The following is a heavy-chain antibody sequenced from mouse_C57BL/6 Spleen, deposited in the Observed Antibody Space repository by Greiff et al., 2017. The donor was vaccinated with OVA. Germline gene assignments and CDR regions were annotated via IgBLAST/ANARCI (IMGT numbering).Heavy chain of an antibody. V-gene: IGHV1-39*01. J-gene: IGHJ3*01. CDR3: ARSLLYDGYPWFAY. CDR2: INPNYGTT. Sequence: VQLKQSGPELVKPGASVKISCKASGYSFTDYNMNWVKQSNGKSLEWIGVINPNYGTTSYNQKFKGKAKLTVDQSSSTAYMQLNSLTSEDSAVYYCARSLLYDGYPWFAYWGQGTLVTVSA. D-gene: IGHD2-3*01. CDR1: GYSFTDYN.